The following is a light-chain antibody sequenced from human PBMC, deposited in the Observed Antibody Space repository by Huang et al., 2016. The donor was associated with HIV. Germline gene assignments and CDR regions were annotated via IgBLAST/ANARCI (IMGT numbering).Light chain of an antibody. CDR2: LAS. Sequence: DIVMTQSPLSLSVAPGEPASISCTSSQRNLNRNGHNYVDWYLQKPGQCPQLLSYLASKRASGVRDRFSGSGSGKNFTLKIGGVEAEDVGVYYCMQALQTPYTFGQGTKLEIK. CDR3: MQALQTPYT. CDR1: QRNLNRNGHNY. V-gene: IGKV2-28*01. J-gene: IGKJ2*01.